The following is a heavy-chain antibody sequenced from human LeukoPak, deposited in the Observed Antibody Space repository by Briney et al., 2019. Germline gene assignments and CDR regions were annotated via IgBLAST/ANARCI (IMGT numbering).Heavy chain of an antibody. D-gene: IGHD2-2*01. CDR3: ASTRVPAADDAFDI. V-gene: IGHV4-31*03. CDR2: IYYSGST. CDR1: GGSISSGGYY. Sequence: SQTLSLTCTVSGGSISSGGYYWSWIRQHPGKGLEWIGYIYYSGSTYYNPSLKSRVTISVDTSKNQCSLKLSSVTAADTAVYYCASTRVPAADDAFDIWGQGTMVTVSS. J-gene: IGHJ3*02.